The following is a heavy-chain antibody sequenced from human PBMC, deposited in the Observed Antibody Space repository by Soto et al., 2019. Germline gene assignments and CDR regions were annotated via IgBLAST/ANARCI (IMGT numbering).Heavy chain of an antibody. CDR1: GGSFSGYY. Sequence: QVQLQQWGAGLLKPSETLSLTCAVYGGSFSGYYWSWIRQPPGKGLEWIGEINHSGSTNYNPSLNHRVTISVETSKYQFSLKLSYVTAADTAVYSCERGLGLDYWGQGTLVTVSS. CDR2: INHSGST. J-gene: IGHJ4*02. CDR3: ERGLGLDY. V-gene: IGHV4-34*01.